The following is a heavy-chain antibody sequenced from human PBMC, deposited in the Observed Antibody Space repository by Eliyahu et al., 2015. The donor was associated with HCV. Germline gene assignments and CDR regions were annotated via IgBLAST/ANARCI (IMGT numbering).Heavy chain of an antibody. CDR2: IYYSGST. D-gene: IGHD4-17*01. Sequence: QLQLQESGPGLVKPSETLSLTCTVSGGSISSSSYYWGWIRQPPGKGLEWIGSIYYSGSTYYNPSLKSRVTISVDTSKNQFSLKLSSVTAADTAVYYCARLPNGDGFDYWGQGTLVTVSS. CDR1: GGSISSSSYY. J-gene: IGHJ4*02. CDR3: ARLPNGDGFDY. V-gene: IGHV4-39*01.